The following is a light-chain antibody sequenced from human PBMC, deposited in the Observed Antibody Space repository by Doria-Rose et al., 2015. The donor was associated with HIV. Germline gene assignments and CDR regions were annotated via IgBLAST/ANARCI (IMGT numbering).Light chain of an antibody. CDR2: DGS. Sequence: TQSPRTLSLSPGETATLSCRARQSISSSYLAWYQQKPGQAPSLLIYDGSTRATGIPDRFSASGSGTDFTLTINRLEPEDFALYYCHQYGTSWTFGQGTKVEI. CDR3: HQYGTSWT. J-gene: IGKJ1*01. V-gene: IGKV3-20*01. CDR1: QSISSSY.